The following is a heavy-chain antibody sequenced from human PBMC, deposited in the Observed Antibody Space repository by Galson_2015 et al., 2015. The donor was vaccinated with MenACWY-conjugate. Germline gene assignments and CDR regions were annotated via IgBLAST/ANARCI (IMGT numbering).Heavy chain of an antibody. CDR2: ISYSGST. CDR3: ARVPPRNYYYYYYMDV. V-gene: IGHV4-59*01. Sequence: SETLSLTCTVSGGSIRNYYWSWIRQPPGKGLEWIGYISYSGSTNYNPSLKSRVTISVDTSRNQFSLKLSSVPAADAAVYYCARVPPRNYYYYYYMDVWGKGTTVTVSS. J-gene: IGHJ6*03. CDR1: GGSIRNYY.